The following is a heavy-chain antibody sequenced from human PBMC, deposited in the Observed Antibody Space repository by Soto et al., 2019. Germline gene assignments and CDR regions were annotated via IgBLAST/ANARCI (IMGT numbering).Heavy chain of an antibody. J-gene: IGHJ6*02. CDR1: GFTFSSYE. V-gene: IGHV3-48*03. D-gene: IGHD3-16*02. CDR2: ISSSGSTI. CDR3: ARDPSMITFGGVIVAYYGMDV. Sequence: EVQLVESGGGLVQPGGSLRLSCAASGFTFSSYEMNWVRQAPGKGLEWVSYISSSGSTIYYADSVKGRFTISRDNAKNSLYLQMNSLRAEDTAVYYCARDPSMITFGGVIVAYYGMDVWGQGTTVTVSS.